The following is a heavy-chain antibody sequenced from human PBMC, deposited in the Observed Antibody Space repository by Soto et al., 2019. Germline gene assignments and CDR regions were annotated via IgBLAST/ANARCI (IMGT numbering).Heavy chain of an antibody. CDR3: AGRYCSSTSCQSREDDYYYYGMDV. Sequence: SETLSLTCTVSGGSISSYYWSWIRQPPGKGLEWIGYIYYSGSTNYNPSLKSRVTISVDTSKNQFSLKLSSVTAADTAVYYCAGRYCSSTSCQSREDDYYYYGMDVWGQGTTVTVSS. CDR2: IYYSGST. J-gene: IGHJ6*02. V-gene: IGHV4-59*01. D-gene: IGHD2-2*01. CDR1: GGSISSYY.